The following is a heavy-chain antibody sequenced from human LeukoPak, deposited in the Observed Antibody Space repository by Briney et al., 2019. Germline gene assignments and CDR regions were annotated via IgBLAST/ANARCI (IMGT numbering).Heavy chain of an antibody. J-gene: IGHJ4*02. CDR1: GFTFSNYN. CDR3: ASQGVTYYDFWSGYKGLYFDY. D-gene: IGHD3-3*01. Sequence: GGSLRLSCAASGFTFSNYNMNWVRQAPGKGLEWVSSISYSSSYIYYADSVKGRFTISRDNAKNSLYLQMNSLRAEDTAVYYCASQGVTYYDFWSGYKGLYFDYWGQGTLVTVSS. V-gene: IGHV3-21*01. CDR2: ISYSSSYI.